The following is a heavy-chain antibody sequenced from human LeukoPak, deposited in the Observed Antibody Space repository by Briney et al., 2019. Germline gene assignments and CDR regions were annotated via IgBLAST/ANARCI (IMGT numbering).Heavy chain of an antibody. J-gene: IGHJ5*02. CDR3: ARDITQGGYYTT. D-gene: IGHD3-22*01. Sequence: SQTLSLTCTASGGSISSGGYYWSWIRQHPGKGLEWIGYIYYSGSTYYNPSLKSRVTISVDTSKNQFSLKLSSVTAADTAVYYCARDITQGGYYTTWGQGTLVTVSS. CDR1: GGSISSGGYY. V-gene: IGHV4-31*03. CDR2: IYYSGST.